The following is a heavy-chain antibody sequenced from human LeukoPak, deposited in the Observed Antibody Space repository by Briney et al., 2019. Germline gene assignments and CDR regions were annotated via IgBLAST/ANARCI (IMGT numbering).Heavy chain of an antibody. J-gene: IGHJ4*02. CDR1: RGSISNYY. Sequence: SETLSLTCTVSRGSISNYYWSWIRQPPGKGLEWIGSLYHSGSTNYNPSLESRVTISVDTSKNQFSLKLSSVTAADTAVYYCARSLAAVRKGYFDYWGQGTLVTVSS. V-gene: IGHV4-59*08. D-gene: IGHD6-13*01. CDR3: ARSLAAVRKGYFDY. CDR2: LYHSGST.